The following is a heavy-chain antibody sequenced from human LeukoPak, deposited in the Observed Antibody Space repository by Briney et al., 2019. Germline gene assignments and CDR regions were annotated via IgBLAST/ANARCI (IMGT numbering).Heavy chain of an antibody. D-gene: IGHD4-17*01. J-gene: IGHJ4*02. CDR3: AGGSSTTVTTLDY. V-gene: IGHV3-30*03. CDR1: GFTFSSYS. CDR2: ISYDGSKE. Sequence: PGGSLRLSCAASGFTFSSYSMNWVRQAPGKGLEWVAVISYDGSKEYYVDSVKGRFIISRDNSKDTLYLQMNSLRVEDTAVYYCAGGSSTTVTTLDYWGQGTLVTVSS.